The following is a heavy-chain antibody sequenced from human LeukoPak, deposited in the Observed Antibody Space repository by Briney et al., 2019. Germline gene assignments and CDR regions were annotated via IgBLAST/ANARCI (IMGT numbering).Heavy chain of an antibody. D-gene: IGHD6-19*01. J-gene: IGHJ4*02. CDR1: GDSFTSHW. Sequence: GESLKISCKGSGDSFTSHWIGWVRQMPGKGLEWMGITYLGDSDTRHSPSFQGQVTISADKSISTAYLQWSSLKASDTAMYYCARHSQYTSGWPFDYWGQGTLVTVSS. V-gene: IGHV5-51*01. CDR3: ARHSQYTSGWPFDY. CDR2: TYLGDSDT.